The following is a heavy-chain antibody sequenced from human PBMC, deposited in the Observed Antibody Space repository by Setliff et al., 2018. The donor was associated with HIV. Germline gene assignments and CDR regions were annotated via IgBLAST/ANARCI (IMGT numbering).Heavy chain of an antibody. D-gene: IGHD3-10*01. CDR3: RGSGNSYAFDM. CDR2: ISASGRTI. CDR1: GFTISTYE. J-gene: IGHJ3*02. V-gene: IGHV3-48*03. Sequence: GGSLRLSCGASGFTISTYEMNWVRQAPGRGLEWISYISASGRTIYYADSVKGRFTISRDNAENSLYLQMNNLRAEDTAVYYCRGSGNSYAFDMWGQGTMVTVSS.